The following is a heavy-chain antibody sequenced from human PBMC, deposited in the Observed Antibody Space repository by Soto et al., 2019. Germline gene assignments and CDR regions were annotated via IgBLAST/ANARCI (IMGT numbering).Heavy chain of an antibody. CDR1: GGSINSGGYS. D-gene: IGHD2-2*01. V-gene: IGHV4-30-2*01. CDR2: IYHTGNT. CDR3: ARVERTLSTPFAYGMDV. J-gene: IGHJ6*02. Sequence: QLQLQESGSGLVKPSQTLSLTCTVSGGSINSGGYSWIWIRQPPGKGLEWIVYIYHTGNTFYNPSLQSPVTISVDQSKNQFSLSLGSVTDADTAMYYCARVERTLSTPFAYGMDVWGQGTTVTVTS.